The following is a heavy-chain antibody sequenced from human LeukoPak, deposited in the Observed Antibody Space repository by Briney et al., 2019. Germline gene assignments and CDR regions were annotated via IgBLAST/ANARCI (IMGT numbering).Heavy chain of an antibody. CDR2: ISAYNGNT. Sequence: ASVKVSCKASGYTFTSYGISWVRQAPGQGLEWMGWISAYNGNTNYAQKLQGRVTMTTDTSTSTAYMELRSLRSDDTAVYYCARAPVGSSWSVYFDYWGQGTLVTVSS. V-gene: IGHV1-18*01. J-gene: IGHJ4*02. CDR1: GYTFTSYG. CDR3: ARAPVGSSWSVYFDY. D-gene: IGHD6-13*01.